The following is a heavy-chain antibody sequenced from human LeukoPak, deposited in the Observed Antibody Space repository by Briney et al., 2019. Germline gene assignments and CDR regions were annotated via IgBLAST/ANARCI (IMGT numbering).Heavy chain of an antibody. V-gene: IGHV1-69*01. J-gene: IGHJ6*02. D-gene: IGHD3-3*01. CDR3: ARDGPQSPLRFLEWLTPRHYYYYGMDI. CDR1: GGTFSSYA. CDR2: IIPIFGTA. Sequence: SVKVSCKASGGTFSSYAISWVRQAPGQGLEWMGGIIPIFGTANYAQKFQGRVTITADESTSTAYMELSSLRSEDTAVYYCARDGPQSPLRFLEWLTPRHYYYYGMDIWGQGTTVTVSS.